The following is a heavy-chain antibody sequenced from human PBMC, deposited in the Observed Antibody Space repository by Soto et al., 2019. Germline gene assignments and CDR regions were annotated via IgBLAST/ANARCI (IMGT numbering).Heavy chain of an antibody. Sequence: SETLSLTCAVYGGSFSGYYWSWIRQPPGKGLEWIGEINHSGSTNYNPSLKSRVTISVDTSKNQFSLKLSSVTAADTAVYYCAIELFGDYWFDPWGQGTLVTVSS. J-gene: IGHJ5*02. V-gene: IGHV4-34*01. CDR2: INHSGST. CDR1: GGSFSGYY. CDR3: AIELFGDYWFDP. D-gene: IGHD4-17*01.